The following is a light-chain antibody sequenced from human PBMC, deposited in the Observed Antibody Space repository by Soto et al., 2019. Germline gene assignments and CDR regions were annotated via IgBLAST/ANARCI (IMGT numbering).Light chain of an antibody. J-gene: IGLJ3*02. Sequence: QSVLTQPPSASGTPGQRVTMSCSRSSSNIGTNTVNWYQQVPGRAPKLLIYSDNQRPSGVPDRFSGSRSGTSASLAISALRSEDEADYYCAACDDARSGPVVFGGGTKLTVL. CDR3: AACDDARSGPVV. CDR1: SSNIGTNT. V-gene: IGLV1-44*01. CDR2: SDN.